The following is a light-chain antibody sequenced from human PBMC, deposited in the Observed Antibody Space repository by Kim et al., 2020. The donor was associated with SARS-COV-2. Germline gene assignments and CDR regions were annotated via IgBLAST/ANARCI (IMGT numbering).Light chain of an antibody. Sequence: QAGLTQPPSVSKGLGQTATLTCTGNNNNVGNQGAAWLQQHQGHPPKLLSYRNNNRPSGISERFSASRSGDTASLTITGLQPDDETYYYCSAWDSTLNVWVFGGGTQLTVL. V-gene: IGLV10-54*04. J-gene: IGLJ3*02. CDR1: NNNVGNQG. CDR2: RNN. CDR3: SAWDSTLNVWV.